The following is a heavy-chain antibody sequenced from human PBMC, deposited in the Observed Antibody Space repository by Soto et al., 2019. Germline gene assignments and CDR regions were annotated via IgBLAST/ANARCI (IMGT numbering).Heavy chain of an antibody. J-gene: IGHJ6*02. V-gene: IGHV1-3*01. CDR2: INVGNSDT. CDR1: GYTSTTYG. D-gene: IGHD2-15*01. Sequence: QVQLVQSGPEVKKPGASVKVSCKASGYTSTTYGMHWVRQAPGQSLEWMAWINVGNSDTKYSQKFQGRVTISADKSTNTAYMELSSLRSEDTAVYFCAKSPNPGSATPSYYGMDVWGLGTTITVSS. CDR3: AKSPNPGSATPSYYGMDV.